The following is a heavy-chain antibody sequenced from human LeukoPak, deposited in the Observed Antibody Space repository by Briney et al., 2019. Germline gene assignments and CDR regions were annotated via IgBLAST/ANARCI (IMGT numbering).Heavy chain of an antibody. J-gene: IGHJ4*02. CDR3: ARGYSSSSDIYY. CDR1: GFTFSSYS. D-gene: IGHD6-6*01. CDR2: ISSSSSYI. V-gene: IGHV3-21*01. Sequence: GGSLRLSCAASGFTFSSYSMNWVRQAPGKGLEWVSSISSSSSYIYYADSVKGRFTISRDNAKNSLYLRMNSLRAEDTAVYYCARGYSSSSDIYYWGQGTLVTVSS.